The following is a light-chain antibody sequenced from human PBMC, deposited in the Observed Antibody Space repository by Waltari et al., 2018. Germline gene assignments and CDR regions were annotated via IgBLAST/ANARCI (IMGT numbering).Light chain of an antibody. CDR2: RNA. V-gene: IGLV1-44*01. Sequence: QSLLTQSPSASGTPGQRVIISCSGSDSNIGRNTVHWYQHFPGSSPKLLVYRNAQRPSDVPDRFSASKSGTSASLAISGLQSGDEADYFCAAWDDTLFIWVFGGGTRVTVL. CDR1: DSNIGRNT. J-gene: IGLJ3*02. CDR3: AAWDDTLFIWV.